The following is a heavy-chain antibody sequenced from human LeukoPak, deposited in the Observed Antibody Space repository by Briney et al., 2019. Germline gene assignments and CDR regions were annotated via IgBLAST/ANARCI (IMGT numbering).Heavy chain of an antibody. D-gene: IGHD3-10*01. CDR1: EFTFSAYW. J-gene: IGHJ4*02. Sequence: PGGSLRLSCAASEFTFSAYWMHWVRQAPGKGLVWVSRIRGDGSMTNYADSVKGRFTISRDNSRSTLYLQMNSLRPEDTAIYYCAREGYYGSGSPPSLYFDYWGQGTLVTVSS. CDR3: AREGYYGSGSPPSLYFDY. CDR2: IRGDGSMT. V-gene: IGHV3-74*01.